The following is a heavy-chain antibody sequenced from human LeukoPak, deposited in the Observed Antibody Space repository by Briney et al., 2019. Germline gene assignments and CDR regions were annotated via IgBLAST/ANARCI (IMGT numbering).Heavy chain of an antibody. J-gene: IGHJ4*02. V-gene: IGHV1-18*01. D-gene: IGHD5-18*01. CDR3: ARGLSRYRGYSYNDY. CDR1: GYTFTSYG. Sequence: GALVKVSCKASGYTFTSYGISWVRQAPGQGLEWMGWISAYNGNTNYAQKLQGRVTMTTDTSTSTAYMELRSLRSDDTAVYYCARGLSRYRGYSYNDYWGQGTLVTVSS. CDR2: ISAYNGNT.